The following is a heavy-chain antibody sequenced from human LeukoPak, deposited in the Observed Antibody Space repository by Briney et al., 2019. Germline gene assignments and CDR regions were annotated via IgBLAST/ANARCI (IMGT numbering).Heavy chain of an antibody. D-gene: IGHD3-10*01. V-gene: IGHV3-23*01. J-gene: IGHJ4*02. CDR2: IIGGGVST. CDR3: AETAYDSGSGEYYFDY. CDR1: GFTFTNYA. Sequence: PGGSLRLSCAASGFTFTNYAMSWVRQAPGNGLEWVSTIIGGGVSTYYADSVKGRFTISRDNSKSRLYLQMNSLRAEDTAVYYCAETAYDSGSGEYYFDYWGQGTLVTVSS.